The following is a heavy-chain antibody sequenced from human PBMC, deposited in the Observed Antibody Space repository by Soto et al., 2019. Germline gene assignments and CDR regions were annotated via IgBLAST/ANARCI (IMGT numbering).Heavy chain of an antibody. V-gene: IGHV4-34*01. J-gene: IGHJ4*02. D-gene: IGHD1-20*01. CDR2: INHSGST. CDR1: GGSFSGYY. Sequence: SETLSLTCAVYGGSFSGYYWSWIRQPPGKGLEWIGEINHSGSTNYNPSLKSRVAISVDTSKNQFSLKLSSVTAADTAVYYCARDNWNEISFDYWGQGTLVTVSS. CDR3: ARDNWNEISFDY.